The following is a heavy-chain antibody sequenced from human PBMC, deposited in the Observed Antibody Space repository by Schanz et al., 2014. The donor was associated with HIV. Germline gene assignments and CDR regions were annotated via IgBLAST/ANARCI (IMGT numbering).Heavy chain of an antibody. CDR1: GYNFGNLD. CDR2: MNPGSGNT. D-gene: IGHD1-26*01. J-gene: IGHJ6*02. Sequence: QVWLVQSGAEVKKPGASVRVSCKASGYNFGNLDINWVRQATGQGLEWLGWMNPGSGNTGYAWKFQGRVTMTRDTSIRTAYMELSSLRSDDTAVYYCATTSRTYLHYGMDVWGLGTTVTVSS. CDR3: ATTSRTYLHYGMDV. V-gene: IGHV1-8*02.